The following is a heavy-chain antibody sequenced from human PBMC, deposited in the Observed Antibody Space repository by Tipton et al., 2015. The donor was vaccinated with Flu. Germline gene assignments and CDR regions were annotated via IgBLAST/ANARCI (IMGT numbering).Heavy chain of an antibody. CDR1: GFNFNSYE. J-gene: IGHJ6*02. CDR2: ISSSGTNK. D-gene: IGHD1-1*01. Sequence: SLRLSCAASGFNFNSYEMNWVRQAPGKGLEWVSFISSSGTNKYYADSVRGRFTISRDNAKSSLFLQMGSLTAEDTGVYYCARDEINRYTFNDFFGLDVWGRGTTVTVSS. V-gene: IGHV3-48*03. CDR3: ARDEINRYTFNDFFGLDV.